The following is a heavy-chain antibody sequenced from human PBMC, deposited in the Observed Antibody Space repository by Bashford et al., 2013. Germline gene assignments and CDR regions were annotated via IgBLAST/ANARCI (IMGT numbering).Heavy chain of an antibody. V-gene: IGHV1-18*01. CDR2: ISAYNGNT. Sequence: SWVRQAPGQGLEWMGWISAYNGNTNYAQKVQGRVTMTTDTSTSTAYMELRSLISDDTAVYYCARGGDHSYYSGFGAVIKVLYFDSWGQGTLVTVSS. CDR3: ARGGDHSYYSGFGAVIKVLYFDS. J-gene: IGHJ4*02. D-gene: IGHD3-10*01.